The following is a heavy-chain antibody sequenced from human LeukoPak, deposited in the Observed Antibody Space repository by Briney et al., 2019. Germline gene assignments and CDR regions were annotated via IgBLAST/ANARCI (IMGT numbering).Heavy chain of an antibody. CDR1: GGSISSGGYY. D-gene: IGHD3-16*02. J-gene: IGHJ4*02. V-gene: IGHV4-31*03. CDR3: ARASRLGELSFDY. Sequence: SQTLSLTCNVSGGSISSGGYYWSWIRQHPGKGLEWIGYIKYSGSTHYNPSLKSRVTISVDTFKYQFSLKLSSVTAADTAVYYCARASRLGELSFDYWGQGTLVTVSS. CDR2: IKYSGST.